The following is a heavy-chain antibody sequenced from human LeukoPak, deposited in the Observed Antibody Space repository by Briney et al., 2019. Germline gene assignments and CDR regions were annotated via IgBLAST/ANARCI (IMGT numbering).Heavy chain of an antibody. D-gene: IGHD5-12*01. V-gene: IGHV4-30-2*01. CDR2: IYHSGST. CDR3: ARDLSVGYDPYYYYYMDV. J-gene: IGHJ6*03. CDR1: GGSISSGGYY. Sequence: SETLSLTCTVSGGSISSGGYYWRWIRQPPGKGLEWIGYIYHSGSTYYNPSLKSRVTISVDRSKNQFSLKLSSVTAADTAVYYCARDLSVGYDPYYYYYMDVWGKGTTVTVSS.